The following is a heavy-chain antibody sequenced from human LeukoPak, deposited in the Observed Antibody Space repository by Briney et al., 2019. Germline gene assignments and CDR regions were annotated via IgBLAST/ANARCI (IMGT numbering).Heavy chain of an antibody. CDR2: INTGNGDT. CDR3: ARVCTGGGYSDWCNTNFDY. D-gene: IGHD6-25*01. CDR1: GYTFTSYA. J-gene: IGHJ4*02. Sequence: ASVKVSCKASGYTFTSYAIHWVRQAPGQRLEWLGWINTGNGDTRYSQTFQGRVTITRDTSASTAYMELSSLRSEDTAVYYCARVCTGGGYSDWCNTNFDYWGQGTLVTVSS. V-gene: IGHV1-3*04.